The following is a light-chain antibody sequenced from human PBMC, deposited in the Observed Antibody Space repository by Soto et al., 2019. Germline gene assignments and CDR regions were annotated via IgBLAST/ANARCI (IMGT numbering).Light chain of an antibody. CDR3: SSYTSSTFYV. J-gene: IGLJ1*01. CDR1: SSDVGGYNY. V-gene: IGLV2-14*01. Sequence: QSVLTQPASVSGSPGQSITISCTGTSSDVGGYNYVSWYQQHPGKAPKLMIYEVSNRPSGVSNRFSGSKSGNTAFLTISGLQAEDEADYYCSSYTSSTFYVFGTGPKVTVL. CDR2: EVS.